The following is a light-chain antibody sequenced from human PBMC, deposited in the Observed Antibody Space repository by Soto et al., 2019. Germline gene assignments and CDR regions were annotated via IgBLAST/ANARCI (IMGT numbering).Light chain of an antibody. V-gene: IGKV1-5*01. J-gene: IGKJ1*01. Sequence: DIQITQSPLTLSASIGDRVTITCRASQSINNWLAWYQQKPGKPPKLLIYGASSRDSGVPTRFSGSGSGTEFTLTISILQPDDFASYYCQQYNWYSWMFGQGTKVEVK. CDR2: GAS. CDR1: QSINNW. CDR3: QQYNWYSWM.